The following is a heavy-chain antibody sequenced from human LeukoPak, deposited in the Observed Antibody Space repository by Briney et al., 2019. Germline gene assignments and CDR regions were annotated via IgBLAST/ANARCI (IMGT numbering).Heavy chain of an antibody. CDR2: IYYSGST. D-gene: IGHD3-10*01. CDR1: GGSISSHY. V-gene: IGHV4-59*11. Sequence: SESLSLTCPVSGGSISSHYWSWIRQPPGKGLELIGYIYYSGSTNYNPSLKSRVTISVDTSKNQFSLKLSSVTAADTAVYYRARGQYGLDYWGQGTLVT. J-gene: IGHJ4*02. CDR3: ARGQYGLDY.